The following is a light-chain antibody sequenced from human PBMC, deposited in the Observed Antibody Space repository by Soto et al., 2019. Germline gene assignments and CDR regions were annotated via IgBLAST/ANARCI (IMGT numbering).Light chain of an antibody. J-gene: IGLJ1*01. V-gene: IGLV2-23*02. Sequence: QPALTQPASWSGSPGQSITISCTGTSSDVGSYNLVSWYQRHPGKAPKLMIYEVSKRPSGVSNRFSGSKSGNTASLTISGLQAEDEADYYCCSYAGSSPYVFGTGTKVTVL. CDR1: SSDVGSYNL. CDR2: EVS. CDR3: CSYAGSSPYV.